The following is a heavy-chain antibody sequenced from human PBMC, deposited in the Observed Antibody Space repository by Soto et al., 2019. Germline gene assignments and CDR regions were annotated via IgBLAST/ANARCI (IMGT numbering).Heavy chain of an antibody. CDR1: GGSISSGNNY. Sequence: SETLSLTCTVSGGSISSGNNYWSWIRQHPGKGLEWIGYIYYSGSTYYNPSLKSRVTISVDTSKNQFSLKLSSVTAADTAVYYCARTSYDSSGTAADSWGQGTLVTVSS. J-gene: IGHJ4*02. CDR3: ARTSYDSSGTAADS. D-gene: IGHD3-22*01. V-gene: IGHV4-31*03. CDR2: IYYSGST.